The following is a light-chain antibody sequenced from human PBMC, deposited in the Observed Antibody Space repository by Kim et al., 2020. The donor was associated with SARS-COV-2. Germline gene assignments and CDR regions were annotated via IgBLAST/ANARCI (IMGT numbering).Light chain of an antibody. J-gene: IGKJ1*01. V-gene: IGKV2-28*01. CDR3: MQALQTPWA. Sequence: DIVMTQSPLSLPVTPGEPASISCRSSQSLLHSNGYNYLDWYLQEPGQSPQLLIYLGSNQASGVPDRFSGSGSGTDFTLKIRRVEAEDVGVYYCMQALQTPWAFGQGAKVDIK. CDR1: QSLLHSNGYNY. CDR2: LGS.